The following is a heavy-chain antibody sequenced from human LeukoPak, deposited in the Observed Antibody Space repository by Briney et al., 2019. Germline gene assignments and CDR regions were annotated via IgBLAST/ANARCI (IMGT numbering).Heavy chain of an antibody. V-gene: IGHV3-21*04. CDR2: ISSSSSNI. CDR3: ARALGGITMVRGPHDYYCYMDV. J-gene: IGHJ6*03. CDR1: GFTFSSYS. Sequence: GGSLRLSCVASGFTFSSYSMNWVRQAPGKGLEWVSSISSSSSNIHYADSVKGRFTISRDNAKNSLYLQMNSLRAEDTAVYYCARALGGITMVRGPHDYYCYMDVWGKGTTVTISS. D-gene: IGHD3-10*01.